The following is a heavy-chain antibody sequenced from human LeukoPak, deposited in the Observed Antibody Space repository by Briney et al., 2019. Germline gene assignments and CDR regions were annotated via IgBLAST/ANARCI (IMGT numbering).Heavy chain of an antibody. Sequence: GGSLRLSCAASGFTFSSYGMQWVRQAPGKGLEWVSAIHTSGDTCYADSVKGRFTISRDTSKNTLYPQINSLRVEDTAVYYCIVFGDSNHWGQGTLVTVSS. CDR1: GFTFSSYG. CDR3: IVFGDSNH. V-gene: IGHV3-53*01. CDR2: IHTSGDT. D-gene: IGHD4-17*01. J-gene: IGHJ5*02.